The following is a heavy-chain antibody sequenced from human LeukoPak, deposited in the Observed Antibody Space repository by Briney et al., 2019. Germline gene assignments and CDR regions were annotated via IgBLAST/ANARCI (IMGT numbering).Heavy chain of an antibody. Sequence: GGSLRLSCAASGFTFSSYWMSWVRQAPGKGLEWVANIKQDGSEKYYVDSVKGRFTISRDNSKNTLYLQMNSLRAEDTAVYYCAKVFVTALTTSAFDVWGQGTMVTVSS. CDR1: GFTFSSYW. CDR3: AKVFVTALTTSAFDV. CDR2: IKQDGSEK. D-gene: IGHD4-11*01. J-gene: IGHJ3*01. V-gene: IGHV3-7*03.